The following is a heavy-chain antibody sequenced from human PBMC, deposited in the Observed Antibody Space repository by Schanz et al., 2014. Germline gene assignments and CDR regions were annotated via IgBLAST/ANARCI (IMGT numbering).Heavy chain of an antibody. D-gene: IGHD2-15*01. Sequence: EVQLLESGGGLVEPGGSLRLSCAASGITFSSHSFNWVRQAPGKGLEWISYITYNGGTIYYADSVKGRFTISRDNAKNSLYLEMNSLRAEDTAVYYCARLDPYCRSGTCSRAFDFWGQGTLVTVSS. CDR2: ITYNGGTI. CDR1: GITFSSHS. J-gene: IGHJ4*02. CDR3: ARLDPYCRSGTCSRAFDF. V-gene: IGHV3-48*01.